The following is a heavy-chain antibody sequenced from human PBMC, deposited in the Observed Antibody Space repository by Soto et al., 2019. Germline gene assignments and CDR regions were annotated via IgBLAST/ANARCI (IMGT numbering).Heavy chain of an antibody. J-gene: IGHJ4*02. CDR3: ARAASGGDDY. D-gene: IGHD7-27*01. V-gene: IGHV4-59*01. Sequence: SETLSLTCTVSGGSISSYYGSWIRQPPGKGLEWIGYIYYTGSTNYNPSLKSRITISVDTSKNHFSLKLSSVTAADTAVYYCARAASGGDDYWGQGTLVTVSS. CDR1: GGSISSYY. CDR2: IYYTGST.